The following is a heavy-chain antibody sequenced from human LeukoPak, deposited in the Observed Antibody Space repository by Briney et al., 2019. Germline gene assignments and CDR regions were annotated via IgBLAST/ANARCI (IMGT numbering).Heavy chain of an antibody. CDR3: ARLVYSLDGSGYNWFDP. CDR1: GGAISSNY. V-gene: IGHV4-4*09. CDR2: IHTSGST. J-gene: IGHJ5*02. Sequence: SETLSLTCAVSGGAISSNYWSWIRQPPGKGLEWIGYIHTSGSTNYIPSLKSRVTISVDTSKNQFSLKLGSVTAADTAVYYCARLVYSLDGSGYNWFDPWGRGTLVTVSS. D-gene: IGHD2-15*01.